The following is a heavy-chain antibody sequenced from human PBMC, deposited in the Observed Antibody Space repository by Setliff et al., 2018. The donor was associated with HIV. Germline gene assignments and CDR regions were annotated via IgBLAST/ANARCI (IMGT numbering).Heavy chain of an antibody. CDR2: IYYSGNT. Sequence: SETLSLTCTVSGGSIGTSNYYWGWIRQPPGKGLEWIGGIYYSGNTYYNPSLKSRVTISVDTSKNQFSLKLSSVTAADTAVYYCARGRGDIVATITQYYYYYYYMDVWGKGTTVTV. D-gene: IGHD5-12*01. J-gene: IGHJ6*03. CDR3: ARGRGDIVATITQYYYYYYYMDV. CDR1: GGSIGTSNYY. V-gene: IGHV4-39*07.